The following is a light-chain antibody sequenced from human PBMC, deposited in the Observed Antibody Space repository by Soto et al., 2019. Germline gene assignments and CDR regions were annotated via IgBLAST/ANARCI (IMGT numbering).Light chain of an antibody. V-gene: IGLV2-14*03. CDR3: CSYTSSSTVI. J-gene: IGLJ2*01. CDR2: DVS. Sequence: QSALTQPASVSGSPGQSIAISCTGSSSDVGGYNYVSWYQQHSGKAPKLMIYDVSSRPSGVSDRFSGSKSGNTASLTISGLQAEDEAEYYCCSYTSSSTVIFGGGTKLTVL. CDR1: SSDVGGYNY.